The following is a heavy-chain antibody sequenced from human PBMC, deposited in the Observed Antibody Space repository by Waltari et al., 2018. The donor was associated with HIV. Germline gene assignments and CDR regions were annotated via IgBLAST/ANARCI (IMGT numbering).Heavy chain of an antibody. CDR2: IRMLSDGGTS. CDR3: VRDSLPKCAAGRCYRK. J-gene: IGHJ1*01. CDR1: GFNFEQYA. V-gene: IGHV3-49*03. D-gene: IGHD2-2*01. Sequence: EVRLEESGGGVVPPGRSLRLPRVTSGFNFEQYALSWFRQSPGKGPEWVGCIRMLSDGGTSDYAETTKGRVIISRDDSKSVVYFDVTSLKTEETGVYYCVRDSLPKCAAGRCYRKWGQGT.